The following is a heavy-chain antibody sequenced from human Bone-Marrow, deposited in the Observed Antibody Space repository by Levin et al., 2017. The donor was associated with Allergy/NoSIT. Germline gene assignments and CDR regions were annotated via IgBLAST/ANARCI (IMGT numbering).Heavy chain of an antibody. CDR1: GFKFDIYD. Sequence: GGSLRLSCAASGFKFDIYDMHWVRQAPGKGLEWVALVSSGANERFYADSVKGRFSVSRDNSKNMLFMEINSLRPEDTAVYYCAKMDWNGEYFDYWGQGTLVTVSS. D-gene: IGHD1-1*01. CDR2: VSSGANER. V-gene: IGHV3-30*18. CDR3: AKMDWNGEYFDY. J-gene: IGHJ4*02.